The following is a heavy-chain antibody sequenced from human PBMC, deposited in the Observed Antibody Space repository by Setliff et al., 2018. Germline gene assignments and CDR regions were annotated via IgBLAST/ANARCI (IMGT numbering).Heavy chain of an antibody. CDR2: ISGDGITI. Sequence: GGSLRLSCAASGFTFSDYYMSWVRQAPGKGLEWLSKISGDGITIYYADSVRGRFTISRDNAKDSLYLQMNSLRAEDTAVYYCARDGVFYARDVWGRGTTVTVSS. CDR1: GFTFSDYY. CDR3: ARDGVFYARDV. J-gene: IGHJ6*02. V-gene: IGHV3-11*04. D-gene: IGHD3-10*01.